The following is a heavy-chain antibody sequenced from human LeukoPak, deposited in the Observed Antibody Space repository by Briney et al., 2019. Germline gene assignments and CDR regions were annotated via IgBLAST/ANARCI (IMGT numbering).Heavy chain of an antibody. CDR3: ARGRNRGRTAVAGTRGFDY. CDR2: IWYDGTNK. Sequence: HPGGSLRLSCAASGFTFSSYGMHWVRQAPGKGLEWVAVIWYDGTNKYYADSVKGRFTISRDNSKNTLYLQMNSLRAEDTAVYYCARGRNRGRTAVAGTRGFDYWGQGTLVTVSS. D-gene: IGHD6-19*01. J-gene: IGHJ4*02. CDR1: GFTFSSYG. V-gene: IGHV3-33*01.